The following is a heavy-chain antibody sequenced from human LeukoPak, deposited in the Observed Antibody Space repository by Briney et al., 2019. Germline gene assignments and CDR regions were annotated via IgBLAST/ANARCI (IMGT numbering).Heavy chain of an antibody. D-gene: IGHD2-15*01. CDR1: GGSISSYY. CDR3: ARQSRPATYFDY. J-gene: IGHJ4*02. CDR2: IYYSGST. Sequence: PSETLSLTCTVSGGSISSYYWSWIRQPPGKGLEWIGYIYYSGSTNYNPSLKSRVTISVDTSKNQFSLKLSSVTAADTAVYYCARQSRPATYFDYWGQGTLVTVSS. V-gene: IGHV4-59*08.